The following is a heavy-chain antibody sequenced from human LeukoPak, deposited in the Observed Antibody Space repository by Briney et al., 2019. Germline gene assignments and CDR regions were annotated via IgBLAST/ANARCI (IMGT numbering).Heavy chain of an antibody. D-gene: IGHD2-21*02. CDR3: AKVWVTASTFDY. CDR2: ISYDGSNK. CDR1: GFTFGSYG. J-gene: IGHJ4*02. Sequence: GGSLRLSCAASGFTFGSYGMHWVRQAPGKGLEWVAVISYDGSNKYYADSVKGRFTISRDNSKNTLYLQMNSLRAEDTAVYYCAKVWVTASTFDYWGQGTLVTVSP. V-gene: IGHV3-30*18.